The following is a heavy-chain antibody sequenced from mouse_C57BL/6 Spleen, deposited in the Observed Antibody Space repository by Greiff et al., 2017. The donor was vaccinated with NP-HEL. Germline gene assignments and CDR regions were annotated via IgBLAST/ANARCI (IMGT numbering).Heavy chain of an antibody. J-gene: IGHJ2*01. V-gene: IGHV14-1*01. CDR1: GFNLTDYY. CDR2: IDPEDGDT. D-gene: IGHD2-5*01. Sequence: EVQLHQSGAELVRPGASVKLSCTASGFNLTDYYMHWVKQRPEQGLEWIGRIDPEDGDTEYAPTFQGKATMTADTSSNTAYLQLSSLTSEDTAVYYCTTCKDSNYGFDYWGQGTTLTVSS. CDR3: TTCKDSNYGFDY.